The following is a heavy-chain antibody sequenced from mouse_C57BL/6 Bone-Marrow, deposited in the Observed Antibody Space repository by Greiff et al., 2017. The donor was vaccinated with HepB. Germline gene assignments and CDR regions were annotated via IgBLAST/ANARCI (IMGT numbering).Heavy chain of an antibody. V-gene: IGHV1-82*01. CDR2: IYPGDGDT. Sequence: VQLQQSGPELVKPGASVKISCKASGYAFSSSWMNWVKQRPGKGLEWIGRIYPGDGDTNYNGKFKGKATLTADKSSSTAYMQLSSLTSEDSAVYFCAKTPDGYQYYFDYWGQGTTLTVSS. CDR1: GYAFSSSW. CDR3: AKTPDGYQYYFDY. J-gene: IGHJ2*01. D-gene: IGHD2-3*01.